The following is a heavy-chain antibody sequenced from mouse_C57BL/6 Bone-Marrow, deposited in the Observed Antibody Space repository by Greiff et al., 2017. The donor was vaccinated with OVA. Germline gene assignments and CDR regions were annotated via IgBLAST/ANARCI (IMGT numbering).Heavy chain of an antibody. CDR1: GFTFSDYG. J-gene: IGHJ4*01. Sequence: EVQGVESGGGLVQPGGSLKLSCAASGFTFSDYGMAWVRQAPRKGPEWVAFISNLAYSIYYADTVTGRFTISRENAKNTLYLEMSSLRSEDTAMYYCARRGTAQATNYAMDYWGQGTSVTVSS. CDR2: ISNLAYSI. CDR3: ARRGTAQATNYAMDY. D-gene: IGHD3-2*02. V-gene: IGHV5-15*04.